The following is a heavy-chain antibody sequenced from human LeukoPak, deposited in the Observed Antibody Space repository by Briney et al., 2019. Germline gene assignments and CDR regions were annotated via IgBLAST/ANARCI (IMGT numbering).Heavy chain of an antibody. CDR2: LYSGGSA. CDR1: GFNVSSNY. Sequence: GGSLRLSCAASGFNVSSNYMSWVRQAPGKGLEWVSLLYSGGSAFHADSVKGRFTISRDNSKNTLFLQMNSLTVEDTAVYYCARDPAKGAATYFDYWGQGTLVTVSS. CDR3: ARDPAKGAATYFDY. V-gene: IGHV3-53*05. D-gene: IGHD2-15*01. J-gene: IGHJ4*02.